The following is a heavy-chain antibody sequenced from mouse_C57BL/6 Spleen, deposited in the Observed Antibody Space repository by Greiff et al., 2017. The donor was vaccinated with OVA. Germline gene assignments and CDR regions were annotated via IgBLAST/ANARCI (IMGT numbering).Heavy chain of an antibody. V-gene: IGHV1-69*01. CDR3: ARPYYGSNYSMDY. D-gene: IGHD1-1*01. Sequence: VQLQQSGAELVMPGASVKLSCKASGYTFTSYWMNWVKQRPGKGLEWIGEIDPSDSYNNYNQKFKGKSTLTVDKSSSTAYMQLSSLTSEDSAVYYCARPYYGSNYSMDYWGQGTSVTVSS. CDR2: IDPSDSYN. J-gene: IGHJ4*01. CDR1: GYTFTSYW.